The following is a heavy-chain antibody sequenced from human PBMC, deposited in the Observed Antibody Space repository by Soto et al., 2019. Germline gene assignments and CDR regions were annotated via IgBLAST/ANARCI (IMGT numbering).Heavy chain of an antibody. CDR1: GGSFSGYY. V-gene: IGHV4-34*01. J-gene: IGHJ3*02. D-gene: IGHD3-3*01. CDR2: INHSGST. CDR3: ARGRTRAMLSGYYWGAFDI. Sequence: QVQLQQCGAGLLKPSETLSLTCAVYGGSFSGYYWSWIRQPPGKGLEWIGEINHSGSTNYNPSLNSPVPISVETSKYPFSMKLSAVTAAETAGYYCARGRTRAMLSGYYWGAFDILGQWTMVTVSS.